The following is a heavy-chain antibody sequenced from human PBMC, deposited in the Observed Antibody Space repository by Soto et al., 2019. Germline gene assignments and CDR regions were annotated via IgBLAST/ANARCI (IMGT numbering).Heavy chain of an antibody. J-gene: IGHJ4*02. Sequence: GGSLRLSFAASGFTFSSYEVNWVRQAPGKGLXGIXXIXXXXXIXXXADSVKGRLTISRDKAKNSPYLQMNSLRAEDTAVYYCAREFSSGVYWGQGTLVTASS. V-gene: IGHV3-48*03. D-gene: IGHD6-19*01. CDR1: GFTFSSYE. CDR3: AREFSSGVY. CDR2: IXXXXXIX.